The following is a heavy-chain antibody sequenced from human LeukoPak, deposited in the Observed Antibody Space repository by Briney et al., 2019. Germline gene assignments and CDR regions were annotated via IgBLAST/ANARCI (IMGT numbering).Heavy chain of an antibody. Sequence: SQTLFLTCTVSGGSISSGGYYWSWIRQHPGKGVEWIGYIYYSGSTYYNPSLKSRVTISVDTSKNQFSLKLSSVTAADTAVYYCARQAEWFGELFWGQGTLVTVSS. CDR1: GGSISSGGYY. V-gene: IGHV4-31*03. CDR2: IYYSGST. J-gene: IGHJ4*02. D-gene: IGHD3-10*01. CDR3: ARQAEWFGELF.